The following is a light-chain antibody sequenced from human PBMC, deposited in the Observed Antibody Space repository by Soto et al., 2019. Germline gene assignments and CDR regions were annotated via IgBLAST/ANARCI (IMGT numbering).Light chain of an antibody. J-gene: IGKJ1*01. CDR1: QSTSSY. Sequence: DTQITQSPSTMSASVGDRVTIPCRASQSTSSYLAWYQQKPGKAPKLLIYQASSLENGVPSRFSGSGSGTEFSLTISSLQPDDFATYYCQQYSSHSTLGQGTKVDI. CDR2: QAS. CDR3: QQYSSHST. V-gene: IGKV1-5*03.